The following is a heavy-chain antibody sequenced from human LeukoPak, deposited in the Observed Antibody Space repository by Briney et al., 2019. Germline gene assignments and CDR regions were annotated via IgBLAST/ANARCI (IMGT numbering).Heavy chain of an antibody. CDR1: GFTFSSYS. Sequence: PGGSLRLSCGASGFTFSSYSMNWVRQAPGEGLEWVSAISGDGTSTYYADSVKGRFTIFRDTSKNILYLQVNSLRAEDTAVYYCAKMSYGVAGKPFVDYWGQGTLVTVSS. D-gene: IGHD6-19*01. V-gene: IGHV3-23*01. CDR2: ISGDGTST. J-gene: IGHJ4*02. CDR3: AKMSYGVAGKPFVDY.